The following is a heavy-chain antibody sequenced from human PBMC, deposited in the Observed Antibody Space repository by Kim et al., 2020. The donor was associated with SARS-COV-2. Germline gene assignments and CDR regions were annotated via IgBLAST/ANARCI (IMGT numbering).Heavy chain of an antibody. CDR1: GYTFTGYY. J-gene: IGHJ6*02. CDR3: ASATTVVTPVGYYGMDV. CDR2: INPNSGGT. D-gene: IGHD4-17*01. V-gene: IGHV1-2*06. Sequence: ASVKVSCKASGYTFTGYYMHWVRQAPGQGLVWMGRINPNSGGTNYAQKFQGRVTMTRDTSISTAYMELSRLRSDDTAVYYCASATTVVTPVGYYGMDVWGQGTTVTVSS.